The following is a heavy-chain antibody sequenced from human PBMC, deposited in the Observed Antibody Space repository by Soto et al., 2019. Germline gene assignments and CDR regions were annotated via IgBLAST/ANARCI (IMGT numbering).Heavy chain of an antibody. CDR3: ARSAPSDISLFDY. Sequence: ASVKVSCKASGYTFTYRYLHWVRQAPGQALEWMGWITPFNGNTNYAQKFQDRVTITRDRSMSTAYMELSSLRSEDTAMYYCARSAPSDISLFDYWGQGTLVTVSS. CDR1: GYTFTYRY. CDR2: ITPFNGNT. V-gene: IGHV1-45*02. D-gene: IGHD2-15*01. J-gene: IGHJ4*02.